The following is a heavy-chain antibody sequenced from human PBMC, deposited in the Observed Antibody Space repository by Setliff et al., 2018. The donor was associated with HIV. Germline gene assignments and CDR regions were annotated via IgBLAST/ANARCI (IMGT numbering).Heavy chain of an antibody. V-gene: IGHV4-59*11. D-gene: IGHD6-13*01. CDR1: GGSISSHY. J-gene: IGHJ6*03. Sequence: SETLSLTCTVSGGSISSHYWNWIRQPPGKGLEWIGYIYYSGSTNYNPSFKSRVTISPDTSKNQFSMKRRSVTAADTDVYYCARHRDPPGSRWIFYYYYMDLWGAGTTVTVSS. CDR2: IYYSGST. CDR3: ARHRDPPGSRWIFYYYYMDL.